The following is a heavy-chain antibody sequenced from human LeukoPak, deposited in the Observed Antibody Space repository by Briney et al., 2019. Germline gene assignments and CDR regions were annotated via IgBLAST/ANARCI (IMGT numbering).Heavy chain of an antibody. Sequence: ASVKVSCKASGYTFTSYGISWVRQAPGQGLEWMGWISAYNGNTNYAQKLRGRVTMTTDTSTSTAYMELRSLRSDDTAVYYCARAAALYYYDSSGSHFDYWGQGTLVTVSS. V-gene: IGHV1-18*01. CDR2: ISAYNGNT. J-gene: IGHJ4*02. CDR1: GYTFTSYG. D-gene: IGHD3-22*01. CDR3: ARAAALYYYDSSGSHFDY.